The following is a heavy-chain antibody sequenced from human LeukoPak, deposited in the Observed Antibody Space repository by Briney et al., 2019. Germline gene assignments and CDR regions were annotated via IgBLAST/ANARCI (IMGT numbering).Heavy chain of an antibody. CDR2: IHTTGST. J-gene: IGHJ4*02. Sequence: SETLSLTCTVSGGSISSYYWGWIRQPAGKGLEWIGRIHTTGSTNYNPSPKSRVTMSVDTSKNQFSLKLSSVAAADTAVYYCARDGYIYDSSGYYSLDYWGQGTLVTVSS. V-gene: IGHV4-4*07. D-gene: IGHD3-22*01. CDR3: ARDGYIYDSSGYYSLDY. CDR1: GGSISSYY.